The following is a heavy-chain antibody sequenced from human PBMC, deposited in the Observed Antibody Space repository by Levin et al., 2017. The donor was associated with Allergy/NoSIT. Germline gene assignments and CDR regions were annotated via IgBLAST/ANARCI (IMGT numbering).Heavy chain of an antibody. CDR1: GFTFSDHT. CDR2: IAYDGGNK. D-gene: IGHD3-22*01. J-gene: IGHJ4*02. Sequence: GGSLRLSCTASGFTFSDHTMHWVRQAPGKGLEWVAVIAYDGGNKFYADSVKGQFTISRDNSKNTMYLQMNSLRAEDTAVYYCARPFYYESSGYLAYYFDSWGQGTPVTVSS. CDR3: ARPFYYESSGYLAYYFDS. V-gene: IGHV3-30-3*01.